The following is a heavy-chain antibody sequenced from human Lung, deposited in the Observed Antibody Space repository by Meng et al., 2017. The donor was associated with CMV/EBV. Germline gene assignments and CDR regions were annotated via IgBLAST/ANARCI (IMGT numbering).Heavy chain of an antibody. CDR1: GFTFRGYW. J-gene: IGHJ6*02. CDR2: IKQDGSEK. D-gene: IGHD5-24*01. CDR3: ARPLDGYSKSYFYYGMDV. Sequence: GESXKISCAASGFTFRGYWMSWVRQAPGKGLKWVANIKQDGSEKYYVDSVKGRFTISRDNADNSLYLQMNNLRPEDTAVYYCARPLDGYSKSYFYYGMDVWGQGTTVTVPS. V-gene: IGHV3-7*01.